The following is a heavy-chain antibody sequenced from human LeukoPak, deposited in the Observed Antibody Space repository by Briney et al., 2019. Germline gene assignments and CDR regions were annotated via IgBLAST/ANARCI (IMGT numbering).Heavy chain of an antibody. V-gene: IGHV4-4*09. CDR2: IYATGST. CDR3: ARHGSVRSPLGP. J-gene: IGHJ5*02. Sequence: SETLSLTYTVSGGSISSYYWSWLRQPPGKGLEWIGYIYATGSTNYNPSLKSRVTISVDTSKNQFSLNLRPVTAADTAVYYCARHGSVRSPLGPWGQGTLVTVSS. D-gene: IGHD3-10*01. CDR1: GGSISSYY.